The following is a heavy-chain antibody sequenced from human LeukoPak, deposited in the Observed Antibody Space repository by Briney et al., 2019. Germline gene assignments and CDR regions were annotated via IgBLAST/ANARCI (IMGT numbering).Heavy chain of an antibody. V-gene: IGHV3-53*01. J-gene: IGHJ3*02. CDR2: IYIGGST. CDR3: ARDTAMVGHAFDI. Sequence: PGGSLRLSCAASGFTVSSNYMSWVRQAPGKGLEWVSVIYIGGSTYYADSVKGRFTISRDDSKNTLYLQMNRLRAEHTSDYYCARDTAMVGHAFDIWGQGTMATVSS. CDR1: GFTVSSNY. D-gene: IGHD5-18*01.